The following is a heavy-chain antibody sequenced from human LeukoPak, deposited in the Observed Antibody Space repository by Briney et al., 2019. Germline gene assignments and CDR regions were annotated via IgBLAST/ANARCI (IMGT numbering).Heavy chain of an antibody. CDR2: IYYSGST. D-gene: IGHD4-17*01. J-gene: IGHJ3*02. CDR1: GGSISSYY. Sequence: SETLSLTCTVSGGSISSYYWSWIRQHPGKGLELIGYIYYSGSTYYNPSLKSRVTISVDTSKNQFSLKLSSVTAADTAVYYCARDFYGDYGFSAFDIWGQGTMVTVSS. V-gene: IGHV4-59*06. CDR3: ARDFYGDYGFSAFDI.